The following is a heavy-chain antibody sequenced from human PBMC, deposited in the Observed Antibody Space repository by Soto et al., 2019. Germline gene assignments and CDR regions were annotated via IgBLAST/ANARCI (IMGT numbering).Heavy chain of an antibody. CDR2: IIPIFGTT. CDR3: ARGQLVSSYYYDMDV. D-gene: IGHD6-6*01. Sequence: GASVKVSCKASGGSFSNYAISWVRQAPGQGLEWMGGIIPIFGTTNNAQKFQGRITITADESTSTAYMDLSSLRSEDTAMYYCARGQLVSSYYYDMDVWGLGTTVTVSS. J-gene: IGHJ6*02. CDR1: GGSFSNYA. V-gene: IGHV1-69*13.